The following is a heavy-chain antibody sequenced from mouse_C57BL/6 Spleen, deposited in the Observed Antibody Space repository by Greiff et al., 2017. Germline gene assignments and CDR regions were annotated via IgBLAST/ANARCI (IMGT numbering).Heavy chain of an antibody. V-gene: IGHV5-9-1*02. CDR1: GFTFSSYA. D-gene: IGHD1-1*01. J-gene: IGHJ2*01. CDR3: TRADYYGSSSFDY. Sequence: EVQVVESGEGLVKPGGSLKLSCAASGFTFSSYAMSWVRQTPEKRLEWVAYISSGGDYIYYADTVKGRFTISRDNARNTLYLQMSSLKSEDTAMYYCTRADYYGSSSFDYWGQGTTLTVSS. CDR2: ISSGGDYI.